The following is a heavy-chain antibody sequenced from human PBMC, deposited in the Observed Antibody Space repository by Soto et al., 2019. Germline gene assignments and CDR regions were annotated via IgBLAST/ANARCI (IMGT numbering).Heavy chain of an antibody. CDR2: ISGSGGST. CDR1: GFTFSSYA. J-gene: IGHJ4*02. CDR3: AKEALLADLGELSY. Sequence: GGSLRLSCAASGFTFSSYAVSWVRQAPGKGLEWVSAISGSGGSTYYADSVKGRFTISRDNSKNTLYLQMNSLRAEDTAVYYCAKEALLADLGELSYWGQGTLVTVPQ. D-gene: IGHD3-16*01. V-gene: IGHV3-23*01.